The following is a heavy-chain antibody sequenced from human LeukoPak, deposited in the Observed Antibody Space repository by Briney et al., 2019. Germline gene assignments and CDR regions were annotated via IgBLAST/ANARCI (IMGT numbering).Heavy chain of an antibody. J-gene: IGHJ4*02. V-gene: IGHV3-53*01. CDR3: ATEKYYYDSSGLLGDY. CDR2: IYSGGST. Sequence: GGSLRLSCAASGFTISSNYMSWVRQAPGKGLEWVSVIYSGGSTYYSDSVKGRFTISRDNSKNTLYLQMNSLRAEDTAVYYCATEKYYYDSSGLLGDYRGQGTLVTVSS. D-gene: IGHD3-22*01. CDR1: GFTISSNY.